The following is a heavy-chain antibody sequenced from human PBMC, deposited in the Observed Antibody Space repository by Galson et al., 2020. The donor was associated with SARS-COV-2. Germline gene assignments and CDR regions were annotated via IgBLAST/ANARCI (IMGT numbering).Heavy chain of an antibody. CDR1: GFTFSSYG. Sequence: GESLKISCAASGFTFSSYGMHWVRQAPGKGMEWVAVISYDGSNKYYADSVKGRFTISRDNYKNTLYLQINSLRAEDTAVYYCAKGAYYYDSSGYWEDYWGQGTLVTVSS. J-gene: IGHJ4*02. V-gene: IGHV3-30*18. CDR3: AKGAYYYDSSGYWEDY. CDR2: ISYDGSNK. D-gene: IGHD3-22*01.